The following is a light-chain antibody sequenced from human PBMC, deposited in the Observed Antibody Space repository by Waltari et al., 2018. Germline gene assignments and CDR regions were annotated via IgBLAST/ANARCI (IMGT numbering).Light chain of an antibody. Sequence: QSVLTQPPSASGTPGQRVTLSCSGRTFNIGLTSVHWYQQLPGTAPKLLMYGNNPRPSGVPDRFSGSKSGTSASLAISGLRSEDEAIYYCATWDDSLGGLWVFGGGTKVTVL. CDR3: ATWDDSLGGLWV. V-gene: IGLV1-47*01. CDR2: GNN. CDR1: TFNIGLTS. J-gene: IGLJ3*02.